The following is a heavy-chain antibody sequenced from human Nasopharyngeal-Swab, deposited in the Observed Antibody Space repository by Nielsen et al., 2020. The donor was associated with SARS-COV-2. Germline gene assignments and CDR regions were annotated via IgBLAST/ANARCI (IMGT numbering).Heavy chain of an antibody. CDR1: GFTFRNYW. CDR3: ASDLSGRDDN. D-gene: IGHD6-19*01. J-gene: IGHJ4*02. V-gene: IGHV3-74*01. CDR2: SNEDGSIT. Sequence: GESLKISCAASGFTFRNYWMHWVRQAQGKGLEWVSRSNEDGSITSYADSVKGRFAISRDNAKNTLYLQMNSLRAEDTAVYFCASDLSGRDDNWGQGTLVTVAA.